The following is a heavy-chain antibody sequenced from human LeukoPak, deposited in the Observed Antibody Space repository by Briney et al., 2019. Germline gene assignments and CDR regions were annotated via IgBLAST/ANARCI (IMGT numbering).Heavy chain of an antibody. CDR3: AKDREWYGSGSYLWKD. CDR1: GFTFSSYA. CDR2: ISGSGGST. Sequence: GGSLRLSCAASGFTFSSYAMSWVRQAPGKGLEWVSAISGSGGSTHYADSVKGRFTISRDNSKNTMYLQMNSLRAEDTAVYYCAKDREWYGSGSYLWKDWGQGTLVTVSS. D-gene: IGHD3-10*01. V-gene: IGHV3-23*01. J-gene: IGHJ4*02.